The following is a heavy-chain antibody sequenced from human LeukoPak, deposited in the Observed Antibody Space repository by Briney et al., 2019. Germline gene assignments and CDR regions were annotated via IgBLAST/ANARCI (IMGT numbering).Heavy chain of an antibody. D-gene: IGHD1-14*01. CDR2: ISANSDYI. V-gene: IGHV3-21*01. Sequence: GGSLRLSCAASGFTFSTSTMSWFRLAPGKALEWVSSISANSDYIYYADSLKSRFTISRDKAKNSLYLQMNSLTAEDTAVYYCARIPNNARFPNWFDPWGQGTLVTVSS. CDR3: ARIPNNARFPNWFDP. CDR1: GFTFSTST. J-gene: IGHJ5*02.